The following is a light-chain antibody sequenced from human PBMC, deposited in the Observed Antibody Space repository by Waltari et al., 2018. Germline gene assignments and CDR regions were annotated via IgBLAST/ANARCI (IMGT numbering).Light chain of an antibody. CDR1: ARDLGGFHF. CDR2: DVI. V-gene: IGLV2-8*01. Sequence: QSALTQPPSASGSPGQSVTFSSPVTARDLGGFHFVSWYQQHPDKAPRLIIYDVIKRPSGVADRFSGSKSGNTASLTVSGLQAEDEADYFCCSFSGANNLLFGGGTRLTV. J-gene: IGLJ2*01. CDR3: CSFSGANNLL.